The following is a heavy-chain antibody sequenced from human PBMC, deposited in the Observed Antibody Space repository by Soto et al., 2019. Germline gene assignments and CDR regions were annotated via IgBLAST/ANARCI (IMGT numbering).Heavy chain of an antibody. CDR1: GYTFTSDV. V-gene: IGHV1-69*13. CDR2: IIPIFGTA. D-gene: IGHD6-6*01. CDR3: ACYPAARQYYFDS. J-gene: IGHJ4*02. Sequence: AVKVYCKASGYTFTSDVISWVRQAPGQGLEWMGGIIPIFGTANYAQKFQGRVTITADESTSTAYMELISLRSDDTAVYYCACYPAARQYYFDSWGQRTLVTVSS.